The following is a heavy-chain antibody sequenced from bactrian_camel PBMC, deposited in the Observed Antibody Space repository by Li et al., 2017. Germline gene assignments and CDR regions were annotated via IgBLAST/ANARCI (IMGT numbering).Heavy chain of an antibody. Sequence: HVQLVESGGDLVRPGGSLRLSCAASVLIVGDICMGWFRQGAGKEREGVGIIVSDGRTALADSVEGRFAISRDNAKNTVYLEINNLKPEDTALYYCATISSWQADYWGQGTQVTVS. D-gene: IGHD6*01. CDR1: VLIVGDIC. J-gene: IGHJ4*01. V-gene: IGHV3S53*01. CDR2: IVSDGRT. CDR3: ATISSWQADY.